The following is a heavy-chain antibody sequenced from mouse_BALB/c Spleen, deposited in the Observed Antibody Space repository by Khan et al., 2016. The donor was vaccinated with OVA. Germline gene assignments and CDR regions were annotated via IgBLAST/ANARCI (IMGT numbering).Heavy chain of an antibody. CDR3: ARGNYYGYAMDY. J-gene: IGHJ4*01. CDR2: ISYSGTT. V-gene: IGHV3-2*02. D-gene: IGHD1-1*01. Sequence: VQLQQSGPGLVKPSQSLSLTCTVTGYSITSNYAWNWIRQFPGNKLEWMGYISYSGTTSYNPSLKSRISITRDTSTNQFFLQLNSVTTEDTATYYCARGNYYGYAMDYWGQGTSVTVSS. CDR1: GYSITSNYA.